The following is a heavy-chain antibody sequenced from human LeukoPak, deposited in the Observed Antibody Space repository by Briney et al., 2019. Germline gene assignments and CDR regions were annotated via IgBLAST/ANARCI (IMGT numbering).Heavy chain of an antibody. CDR3: ARAPPTYYAQDFDY. Sequence: ASVKVSCKASGYTFTSYGISWVRQAPGQGLEWMGWISAYNGNTNYAQKLQGRVTMTTDTTTSTAYMELRSLRSDDTAVYYCARAPPTYYAQDFDYWGQGTLVTVSS. J-gene: IGHJ4*02. CDR2: ISAYNGNT. V-gene: IGHV1-18*01. D-gene: IGHD2-2*01. CDR1: GYTFTSYG.